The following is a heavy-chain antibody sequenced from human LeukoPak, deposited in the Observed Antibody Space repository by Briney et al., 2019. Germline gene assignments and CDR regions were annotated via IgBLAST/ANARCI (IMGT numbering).Heavy chain of an antibody. CDR1: GGSISSYY. D-gene: IGHD5-18*01. Sequence: SETLSLTCTVSGGSISSYYWSWIRRPAGKGLEWIGRIYTSGSTNYNPSLKSRVTMSVDTSKNQFSLKLSSVTAADTAVYYCARDDLTGYSYGNWFDPWGQGTLVTVSS. CDR3: ARDDLTGYSYGNWFDP. J-gene: IGHJ5*02. V-gene: IGHV4-4*07. CDR2: IYTSGST.